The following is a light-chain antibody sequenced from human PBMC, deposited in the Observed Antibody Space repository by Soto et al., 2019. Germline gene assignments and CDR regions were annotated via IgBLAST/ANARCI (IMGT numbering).Light chain of an antibody. CDR2: KAS. Sequence: DIQLTQSPSTLSASVGDRVTITCRASQTITNLLAWFQQKPGKAPEILIYKASSLQSGVPSRFSGSGSGTELTLTISSLQPDDSATYYCLQYYDYRTFGQGTKVDIK. V-gene: IGKV1-5*03. CDR3: LQYYDYRT. J-gene: IGKJ1*01. CDR1: QTITNL.